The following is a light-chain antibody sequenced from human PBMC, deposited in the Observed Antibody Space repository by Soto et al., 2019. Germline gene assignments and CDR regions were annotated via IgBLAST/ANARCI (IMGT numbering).Light chain of an antibody. CDR3: SSAAGNTYLV. J-gene: IGLJ3*02. V-gene: IGLV2-8*01. CDR2: EVS. Sequence: QSALTQPPSASGSPGQSVTISCTGTSSDVGAHNYVSWYQQHPGKAPELIIYEVSERPSGVPDRFSGSKSGNTASLTVSGLQAEDEADYYFSSAAGNTYLVFGGGTKLTVL. CDR1: SSDVGAHNY.